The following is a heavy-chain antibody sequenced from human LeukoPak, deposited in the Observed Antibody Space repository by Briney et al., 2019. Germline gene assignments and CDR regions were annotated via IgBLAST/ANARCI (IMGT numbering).Heavy chain of an antibody. CDR3: ARSDHYRDNSGYDV. CDR1: GFPFSSFW. D-gene: IGHD3-22*01. V-gene: IGHV3-74*01. CDR2: IDSFGSSK. Sequence: PGGSLGLSCAASGFPFSSFWMHWVRQPPGKGLVWVSRIDSFGSSKNYADSVRGRFTISRDNAKNTLYLQMSSLRADDTAVYYCARSDHYRDNSGYDVWGQGTLVTVSS. J-gene: IGHJ4*02.